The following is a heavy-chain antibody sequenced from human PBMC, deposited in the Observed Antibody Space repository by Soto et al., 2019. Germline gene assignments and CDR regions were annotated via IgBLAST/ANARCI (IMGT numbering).Heavy chain of an antibody. J-gene: IGHJ4*02. Sequence: QVQLQESGPGLVKPSQTLSLTCTVSGGSISSGGYYWSWIRHYPGKGLEWIGHIYSSGVTYYDPRLKSGVIISVDTSKNQFALKLNSVTAADTAVYYCARGHDSDCTSTSCYAISPWGQGTLVTVSS. CDR2: IYSSGVT. V-gene: IGHV4-31*03. CDR1: GGSISSGGYY. D-gene: IGHD2-2*01. CDR3: ARGHDSDCTSTSCYAISP.